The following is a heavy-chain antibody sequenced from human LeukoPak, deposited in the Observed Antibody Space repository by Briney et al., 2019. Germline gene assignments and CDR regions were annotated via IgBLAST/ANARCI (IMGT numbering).Heavy chain of an antibody. D-gene: IGHD3-22*01. J-gene: IGHJ4*02. CDR1: GFTFSSYG. V-gene: IGHV3-48*01. CDR3: ARYHYYDSSGYSKHDDY. Sequence: GGSLRLSCAASGFTFSSYGMPWVRQAPGKGLEWVSYISSSSSTIYYADSVKGRFTISRDNAKNSLYLQMNSLRAEDTAVYYCARYHYYDSSGYSKHDDYWGQGTLVTVSS. CDR2: ISSSSSTI.